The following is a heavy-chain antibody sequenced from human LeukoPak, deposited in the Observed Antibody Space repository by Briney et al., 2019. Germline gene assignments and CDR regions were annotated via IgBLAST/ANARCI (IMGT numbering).Heavy chain of an antibody. Sequence: SEALSLTCTVSGGSISSYYWSWIRQPPGKGLEWVGYIYYSGSTNYNPSLKSRVTTSVDTTKNQFSLKLSSVTAADTAVYYWARVYGSGNDYWGQGTLVTVSS. CDR2: IYYSGST. CDR3: ARVYGSGNDY. J-gene: IGHJ4*02. CDR1: GGSISSYY. V-gene: IGHV4-59*01. D-gene: IGHD3-10*01.